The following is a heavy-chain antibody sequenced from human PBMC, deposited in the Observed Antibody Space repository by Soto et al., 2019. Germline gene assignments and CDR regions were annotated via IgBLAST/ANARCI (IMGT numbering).Heavy chain of an antibody. V-gene: IGHV3-21*01. D-gene: IGHD2-15*01. CDR2: ISSSSSYI. CDR3: ARPHCSGGSCYFLGDAFDI. J-gene: IGHJ3*02. Sequence: GGSLRLSCASSGFTFSSYSMNWVRQAPGKGLEWVSSISSSSSYIYYADSVKGRFTISRDNAKNSLYLQMNSLRAEDTAVYYCARPHCSGGSCYFLGDAFDIWGQGTMVTVSS. CDR1: GFTFSSYS.